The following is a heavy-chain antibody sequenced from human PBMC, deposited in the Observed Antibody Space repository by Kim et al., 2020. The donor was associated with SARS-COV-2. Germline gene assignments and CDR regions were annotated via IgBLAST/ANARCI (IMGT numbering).Heavy chain of an antibody. CDR2: IYSGGST. CDR3: ARVGYYYDSSGYYIDY. CDR1: GFTVSSNY. J-gene: IGHJ4*02. Sequence: GGSLRLSCAASGFTVSSNYMSWVRQAPRKGLEWVSVIYSGGSTYYADSVKGRFTISRHNSKNTLYLQMNSLRAEDTAVYYCARVGYYYDSSGYYIDYWGQGTLVTVSS. V-gene: IGHV3-53*04. D-gene: IGHD3-22*01.